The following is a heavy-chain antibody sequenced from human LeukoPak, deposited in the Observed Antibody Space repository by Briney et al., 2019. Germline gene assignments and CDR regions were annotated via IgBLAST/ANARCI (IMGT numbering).Heavy chain of an antibody. CDR3: ARSTNWLDP. V-gene: IGHV5-51*01. Sequence: GGSLQISCQGSGYSFTSYWLGWVRQVPGKGLEWMGIIYPGDSDTRYSPSFQGQVTISADKSISTAYLQWSSLKASDTAMYYCARSTNWLDPWGQGTLVTVSS. CDR1: GYSFTSYW. CDR2: IYPGDSDT. J-gene: IGHJ5*02.